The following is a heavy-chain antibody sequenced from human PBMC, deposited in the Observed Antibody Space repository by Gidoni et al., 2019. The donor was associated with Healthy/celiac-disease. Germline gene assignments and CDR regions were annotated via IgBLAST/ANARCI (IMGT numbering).Heavy chain of an antibody. V-gene: IGHV4-59*01. CDR1: GGSISSYY. CDR3: ARTGVGYFDY. CDR2: IYYSGST. Sequence: QVQLQESGPGLVTPSETLSLTCPVSGGSISSYYWSWSRQPPGKGLEWIGYIYYSGSTNYNPPLKRRVTISVDTSKNQFSLKLSSVTAADTAVYYCARTGVGYFDYWGQGTLVTVSS. D-gene: IGHD2-8*01. J-gene: IGHJ4*02.